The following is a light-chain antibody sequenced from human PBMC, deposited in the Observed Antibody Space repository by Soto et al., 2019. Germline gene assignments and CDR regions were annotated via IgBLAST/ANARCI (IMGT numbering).Light chain of an antibody. V-gene: IGLV2-14*03. CDR2: EVS. CDR3: SSYTSSSTRV. Sequence: QSALTQPASVSGSPGQSITISCTGTSSDVGAYDFVSWYQQHPDKAPKLMIYEVSNRPSGVSNRFSGSKSVNTATLTISGRQAEDEAEYYCSSYTSSSTRVFGTGTKLTVL. J-gene: IGLJ1*01. CDR1: SSDVGAYDF.